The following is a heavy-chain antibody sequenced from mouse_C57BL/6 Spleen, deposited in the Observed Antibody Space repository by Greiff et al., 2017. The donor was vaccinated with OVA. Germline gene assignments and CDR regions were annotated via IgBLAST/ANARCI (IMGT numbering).Heavy chain of an antibody. CDR1: GYTFTDYN. Sequence: VQLQQSGPELVKPGASVKMSCKASGYTFTDYNMHWVKQSHGKSLEWIGYINPNNGGTSYNQKFKGKATLTVNKSSSTAYMELRSLTSEDSAVYYCARRVYYPYYFDYWGQGTTLTVSS. J-gene: IGHJ2*01. CDR2: INPNNGGT. D-gene: IGHD2-1*01. V-gene: IGHV1-22*01. CDR3: ARRVYYPYYFDY.